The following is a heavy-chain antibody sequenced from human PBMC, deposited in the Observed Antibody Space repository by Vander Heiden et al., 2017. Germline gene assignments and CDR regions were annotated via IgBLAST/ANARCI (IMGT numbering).Heavy chain of an antibody. CDR1: GFTFSTYW. V-gene: IGHV3-74*01. D-gene: IGHD3-10*01. CDR2: INTDGSAT. J-gene: IGHJ6*02. Sequence: EVQLVESGGGLVQPGGSLRLSCAASGFTFSTYWMHWVRQAPGKGLVWVSRINTDGSATTNADSVTGRFTMSRDNAKSTLYLQMNSLRAEDTAVYYCSGGNFGVNGMDVWGQGTTVTVSS. CDR3: SGGNFGVNGMDV.